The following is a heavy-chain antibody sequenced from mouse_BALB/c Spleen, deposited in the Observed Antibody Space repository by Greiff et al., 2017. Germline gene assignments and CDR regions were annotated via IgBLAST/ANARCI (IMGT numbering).Heavy chain of an antibody. V-gene: IGHV1-5*01. CDR3: TRRNRYEEGFDY. Sequence: VQLQQSGTVLARPGASVKMSCKASGYSFTSYWMHWVKQRPGQGLEWIGAIYPGNSDTSYNQKFKGTGTLTAGTSASTAYMELISLREEDGGGGECTRRNRYEEGFDYWGQGTTLTVSS. CDR1: GYSFTSYW. D-gene: IGHD2-14*01. CDR2: IYPGNSDT. J-gene: IGHJ2*01.